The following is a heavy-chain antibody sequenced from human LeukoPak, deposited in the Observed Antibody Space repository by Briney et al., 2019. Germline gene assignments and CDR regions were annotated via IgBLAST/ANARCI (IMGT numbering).Heavy chain of an antibody. D-gene: IGHD4-11*01. CDR1: GFIFSSYS. CDR3: ARGRLVSLYYFDF. Sequence: GGSLRLSCAASGFIFSSYSMNWVRQAPGKGLEWVSYISSSSSTIYCADSLEGRFTISRDNAKNSLYLQMNSLRAEDTAIYYCARGRLVSLYYFDFWGQGTLVTVSS. J-gene: IGHJ4*02. CDR2: ISSSSSTI. V-gene: IGHV3-48*01.